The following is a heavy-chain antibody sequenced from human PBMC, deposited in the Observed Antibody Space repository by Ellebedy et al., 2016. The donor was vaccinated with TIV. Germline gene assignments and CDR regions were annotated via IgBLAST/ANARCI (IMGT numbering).Heavy chain of an antibody. Sequence: PGGSLRLSCAASGFTXSSYAXRWVPXAPGKGLEWVSTISNTGSRTYYADSVEGRFIISRDNSKKTLYLQMNSLRAEDTAVYYCARDRHYYDSSGKGGFDPWGQGTLVTVSS. J-gene: IGHJ5*02. CDR2: ISNTGSRT. CDR3: ARDRHYYDSSGKGGFDP. CDR1: GFTXSSYA. D-gene: IGHD3-22*01. V-gene: IGHV3-23*01.